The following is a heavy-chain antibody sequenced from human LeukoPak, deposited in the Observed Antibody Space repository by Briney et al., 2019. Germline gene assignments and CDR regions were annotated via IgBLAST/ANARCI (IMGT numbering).Heavy chain of an antibody. CDR1: GYTFARYY. CDR2: INPSGGST. V-gene: IGHV1-46*01. Sequence: ASVKVSCKASGYTFARYYIHWVRQAPGQGLEWMGIINPSGGSTRYAQKFEGRVTMTRDTSTSTVYMELSSLRSDDTAVYYCARGGYYDSSGSFDPWGQGTLVSVSS. CDR3: ARGGYYDSSGSFDP. J-gene: IGHJ5*02. D-gene: IGHD3-22*01.